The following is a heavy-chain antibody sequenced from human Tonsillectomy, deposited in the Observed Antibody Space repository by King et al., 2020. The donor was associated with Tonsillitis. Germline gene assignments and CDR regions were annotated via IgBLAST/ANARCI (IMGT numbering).Heavy chain of an antibody. CDR2: IHHSGNT. CDR3: AGETETVAAWGSWFDP. CDR1: GGSISSYY. D-gene: IGHD6-19*01. V-gene: IGHV4-59*01. Sequence: MQLQESGPGLVKPSETLSLTCTVSGGSISSYYWSWIRQPPGKGLEWIGYIHHSGNTNYNPSLKSRVTISADMSKNQFSLNQPSLKLTSVTAADTAVYYCAGETETVAAWGSWFDPWGQGTLVTVSS. J-gene: IGHJ5*02.